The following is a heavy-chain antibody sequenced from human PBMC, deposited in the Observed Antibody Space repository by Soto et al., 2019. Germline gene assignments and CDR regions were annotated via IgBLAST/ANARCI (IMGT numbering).Heavy chain of an antibody. V-gene: IGHV5-51*01. CDR1: GYTFVNYW. Sequence: PGESLKISCKGSGYTFVNYWIGWVRQMPGKGLEWMGTIYPGDSDTRYSPSFEGQVTISADESINTACLQWSSLQPSDTAVYYSVRPLGLQSNYGVDVWGQGTAVTVSS. J-gene: IGHJ6*02. CDR3: VRPLGLQSNYGVDV. D-gene: IGHD4-4*01. CDR2: IYPGDSDT.